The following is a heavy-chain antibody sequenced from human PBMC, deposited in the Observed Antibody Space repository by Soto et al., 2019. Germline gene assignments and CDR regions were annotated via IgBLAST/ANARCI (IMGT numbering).Heavy chain of an antibody. V-gene: IGHV3-48*03. D-gene: IGHD2-2*01. CDR2: IHPAGQPI. CDR3: ARRGSS. CDR1: GFTVSSSE. Sequence: EVQLVESAGGLVQPGGSLRLSCVASGFTVSSSEMYWVRQAPGKGLEWVSYIHPAGQPIFYADSVKGRFTISRDNAKNSLYLQMNSLRAVDTAVYYCARRGSSWGQGTMLTVSS. J-gene: IGHJ3*01.